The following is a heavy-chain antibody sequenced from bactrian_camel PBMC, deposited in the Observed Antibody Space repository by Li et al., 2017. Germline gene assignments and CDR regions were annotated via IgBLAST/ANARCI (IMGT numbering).Heavy chain of an antibody. J-gene: IGHJ4*01. CDR2: IYSGPPTT. V-gene: IGHV3S1*01. CDR1: ELTSSDYC. D-gene: IGHD1*01. Sequence: HVQLVESGGGSVQAGGSLRLSCVVSELTSSDYCMGWFRQAPGKEREGVAAIYSGPPTTFYADSVKGRFFISRDNANTVHLQMDNLKTEDTAMYICAAAHAAGSLCYSWEGRHAYFCQGTQVTVS.